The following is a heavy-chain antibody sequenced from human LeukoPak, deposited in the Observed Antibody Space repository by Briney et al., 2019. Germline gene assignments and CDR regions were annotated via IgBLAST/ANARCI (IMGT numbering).Heavy chain of an antibody. D-gene: IGHD3-3*01. CDR1: GGSISSGDYY. CDR2: IYYSGST. V-gene: IGHV4-30-4*01. CDR3: ARGKGESVYDFWSGYNWFDP. J-gene: IGHJ5*02. Sequence: PSETLSLTCTVSGGSISSGDYYWSWIRQPPGKGLEWIGYIYYSGSTYYNPSLKSRVTISVDTSKSQFSLKLSSVTAADTAVYYCARGKGESVYDFWSGYNWFDPWGQGTLVTVSS.